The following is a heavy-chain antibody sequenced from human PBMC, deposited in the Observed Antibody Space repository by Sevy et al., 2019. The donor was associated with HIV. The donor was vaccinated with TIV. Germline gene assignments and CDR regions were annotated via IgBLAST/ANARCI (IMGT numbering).Heavy chain of an antibody. CDR2: ISYDGSNK. V-gene: IGHV3-30*04. CDR3: ARVKDCSGGSCYSGANYYGMDV. Sequence: GGSLRLSCAASGFTFSSYAMHWVRQAPGKGLEWVAAISYDGSNKYYADSVKGRFTISRDNSKNTLYLQMNSLRAEDTAVYYCARVKDCSGGSCYSGANYYGMDVWGQGTTVTVSS. CDR1: GFTFSSYA. D-gene: IGHD2-15*01. J-gene: IGHJ6*02.